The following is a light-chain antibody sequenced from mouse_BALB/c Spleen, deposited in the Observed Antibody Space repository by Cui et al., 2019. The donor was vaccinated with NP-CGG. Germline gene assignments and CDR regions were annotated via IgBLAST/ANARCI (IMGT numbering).Light chain of an antibody. V-gene: IGLV1*01. J-gene: IGLJ1*01. CDR3: ALWYSNHWV. Sequence: QAVVTQEPALTPSPGETVTLICRSSTGAVTTSNYANWVQEKPDHLFTGLIGGTNNRAPGVPARFSGSLIGDKAALTITGAQTEDEAIYFCALWYSNHWVFGGGTKLTVL. CDR1: TGAVTTSNY. CDR2: GTN.